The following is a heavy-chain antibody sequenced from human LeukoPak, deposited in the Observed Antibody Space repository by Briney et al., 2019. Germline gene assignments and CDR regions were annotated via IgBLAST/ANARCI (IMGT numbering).Heavy chain of an antibody. J-gene: IGHJ4*02. Sequence: PSETLSLTCTVSGGSISSYYWSWIRQSPGKGLEWIGYIYYSGSTNYNPSLKSRVTISVDTSKNQFSLKLSSVTAADTAVYYCARSRDGYNFGDYWGQGTLVTVSS. D-gene: IGHD5-24*01. CDR3: ARSRDGYNFGDY. V-gene: IGHV4-59*01. CDR2: IYYSGST. CDR1: GGSISSYY.